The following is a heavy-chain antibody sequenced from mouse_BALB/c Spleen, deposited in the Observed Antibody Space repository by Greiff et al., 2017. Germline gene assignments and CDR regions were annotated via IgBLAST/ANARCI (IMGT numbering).Heavy chain of an antibody. D-gene: IGHD2-1*01. J-gene: IGHJ4*01. CDR3: TRYGNYGDYAMDY. Sequence: VQLQQSGTVLARPGASVKMSCKASGYSFTSYWMHWVKQRPGQGLEWIGAIYPGNSDTSYNQKFKGKAKLTAVTSASTAYMELSSLTNEDSAVYYCTRYGNYGDYAMDYWGQGTSVTVSS. CDR2: IYPGNSDT. V-gene: IGHV1-5*01. CDR1: GYSFTSYW.